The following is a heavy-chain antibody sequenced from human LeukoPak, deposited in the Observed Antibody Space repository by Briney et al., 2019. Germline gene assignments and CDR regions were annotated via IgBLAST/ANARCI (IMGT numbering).Heavy chain of an antibody. Sequence: SETLSLTCTVSGGSISSGGYYWSWIRQPPGKGLEWIGYIYHSGSTYYNPSLKSRVTISVHRSKNQFSLKLSSVTAADTAVYYCARDSGCSSTSCYAIGYWGQGTLVTVSS. CDR1: GGSISSGGYY. CDR2: IYHSGST. D-gene: IGHD2-2*01. CDR3: ARDSGCSSTSCYAIGY. J-gene: IGHJ4*02. V-gene: IGHV4-30-2*01.